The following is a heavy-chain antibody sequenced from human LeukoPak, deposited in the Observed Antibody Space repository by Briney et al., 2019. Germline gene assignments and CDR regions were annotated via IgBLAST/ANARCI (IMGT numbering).Heavy chain of an antibody. J-gene: IGHJ6*03. CDR2: ISGDGDRT. Sequence: GGSLRLSCAASGFTFDGHAMHWVRQAPGKGLEWVSVISGDGDRTYYADSVKGRFTVSRDNSKNSLYPQLNSLRSEDTALYYCAKDARLIHLWSIVYYYYYMDVWGKGTAVTVSS. V-gene: IGHV3-43*02. CDR3: AKDARLIHLWSIVYYYYYMDV. CDR1: GFTFDGHA. D-gene: IGHD5-18*01.